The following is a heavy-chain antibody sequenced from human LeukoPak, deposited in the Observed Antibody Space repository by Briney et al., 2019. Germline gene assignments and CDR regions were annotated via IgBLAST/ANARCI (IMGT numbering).Heavy chain of an antibody. CDR3: ARDLDSSSSPLDY. D-gene: IGHD6-6*01. J-gene: IGHJ4*02. CDR1: GYSISSGYY. CDR2: IYHSGST. V-gene: IGHV4-38-2*02. Sequence: SETLSLTRTVSGYSISSGYYWGRIRQPPGKGLEWIGSIYHSGSTYYNPSLKSRVTISVDTSKNQFSLKLSSVTAADTAVYYCARDLDSSSSPLDYWGQGTLVTVSS.